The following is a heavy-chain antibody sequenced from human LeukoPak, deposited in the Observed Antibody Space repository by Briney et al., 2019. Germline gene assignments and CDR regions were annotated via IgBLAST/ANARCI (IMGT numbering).Heavy chain of an antibody. CDR1: GFTFSSYS. J-gene: IGHJ4*02. CDR3: ARTQEPAAYDPFDY. CDR2: ISSSSSYI. Sequence: PGGSLRLSCAASGFTFSSYSMNRVRQAPGKGLEWVSSISSSSSYIYYADSVKGRFTISRDYDKNSLYLQMNSLRAEDTAVYYCARTQEPAAYDPFDYWGQGTPVTVSS. V-gene: IGHV3-21*01. D-gene: IGHD6-13*01.